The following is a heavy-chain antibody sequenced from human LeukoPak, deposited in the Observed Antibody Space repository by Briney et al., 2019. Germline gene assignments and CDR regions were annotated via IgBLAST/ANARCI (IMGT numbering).Heavy chain of an antibody. CDR2: IYHNGNS. CDR1: GDSFNEYY. V-gene: IGHV4-59*01. J-gene: IGHJ4*02. D-gene: IGHD5-24*01. Sequence: SETLSLTCSVFGDSFNEYYWNWVRQPPGEGLQWIGYIYHNGNSNYNPSLKGRLTISVDTAKNQFSLKLTSVTAADTAVYYCARDGGLQSHFDYWGQGALVTVSS. CDR3: ARDGGLQSHFDY.